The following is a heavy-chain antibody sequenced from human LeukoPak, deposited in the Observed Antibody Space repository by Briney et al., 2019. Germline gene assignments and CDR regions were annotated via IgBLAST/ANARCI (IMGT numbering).Heavy chain of an antibody. Sequence: PGGSLRLSCAASGFTFSSSGMSWVRQTPGKGLEWVSAISGSGGSTYYADSVKGRFTISRDNSKNTLYLQMNSLRAEDTAVYYCAKGHTYYYDSSGLSYFDYWGQGTLVTVSS. V-gene: IGHV3-23*01. CDR1: GFTFSSSG. D-gene: IGHD3-22*01. CDR3: AKGHTYYYDSSGLSYFDY. CDR2: ISGSGGST. J-gene: IGHJ4*02.